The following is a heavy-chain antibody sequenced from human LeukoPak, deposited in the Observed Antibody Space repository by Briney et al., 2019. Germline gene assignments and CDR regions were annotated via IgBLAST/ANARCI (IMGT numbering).Heavy chain of an antibody. Sequence: GASVKVSCKASGYTFTSYDINWVRQATGQGLEWMGWMNPNSGNTGYVQKFQGRVTITRNTSISTAYMELSSLRSEDTAVYYCARGPRRTHNWFDPWGQGTLVTVSS. V-gene: IGHV1-8*03. CDR3: ARGPRRTHNWFDP. CDR2: MNPNSGNT. J-gene: IGHJ5*02. CDR1: GYTFTSYD.